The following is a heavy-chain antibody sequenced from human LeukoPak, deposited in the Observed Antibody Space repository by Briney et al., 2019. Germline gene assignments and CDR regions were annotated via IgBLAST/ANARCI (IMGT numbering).Heavy chain of an antibody. J-gene: IGHJ5*02. CDR1: GFTFSSYS. D-gene: IGHD4-23*01. V-gene: IGHV3-21*01. CDR3: ARANYGGNSNAP. Sequence: KPGGSLRLSCAASGFTFSSYSMNWVRQAPGKGLEWVSSISSSSSYIYYADSVKGRFTISRDNAKNSLYLQMNSLRAEDTAVYYCARANYGGNSNAPWGQGTLVTVLS. CDR2: ISSSSSYI.